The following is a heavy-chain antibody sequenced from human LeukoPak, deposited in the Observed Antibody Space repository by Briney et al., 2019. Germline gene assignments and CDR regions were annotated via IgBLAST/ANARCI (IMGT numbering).Heavy chain of an antibody. V-gene: IGHV5-51*01. CDR3: ARSHWYCSSTSCYYYYYYGMDV. D-gene: IGHD2-2*01. Sequence: GESLKISCKGSGYSFTSYWISWVRQMPGKGLEWMGIIYPGDSDTRYSPSFQGQVTISADKSISTAYLQWSSLKASDTAMYYCARSHWYCSSTSCYYYYYYGMDVWGQGTTVTVSS. CDR1: GYSFTSYW. CDR2: IYPGDSDT. J-gene: IGHJ6*02.